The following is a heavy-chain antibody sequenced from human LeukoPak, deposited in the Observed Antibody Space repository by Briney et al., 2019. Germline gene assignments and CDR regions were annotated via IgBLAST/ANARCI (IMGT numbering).Heavy chain of an antibody. CDR3: ARYHMVNRGVNWFDP. CDR1: GGSSSSGRYY. J-gene: IGHJ5*02. D-gene: IGHD4-23*01. Sequence: SQTLSLTCTVSGGSSSSGRYYWSWIRQPAGKGLEWVGRIETSGTTKYNPSLNSRATISVDTSKNQFSLKLNSVTAADTAVYYCARYHMVNRGVNWFDPWGQGILVTVSS. CDR2: IETSGTT. V-gene: IGHV4-61*02.